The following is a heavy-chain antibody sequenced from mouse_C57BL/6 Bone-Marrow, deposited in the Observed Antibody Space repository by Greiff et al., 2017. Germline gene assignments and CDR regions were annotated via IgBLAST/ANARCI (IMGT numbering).Heavy chain of an antibody. Sequence: EVKLMESGGDLVKPGGSLKLSCAASGFTFSSYGMSWVRQTPDKRLEWVATISSGGSYTYYPDSVKGRFTISRDNAKNTLYLQMSSLKSEDTAMYYGARHKAQQEFAYWGQGTLVTVSA. CDR3: ARHKAQQEFAY. V-gene: IGHV5-6*01. J-gene: IGHJ3*01. CDR2: ISSGGSYT. CDR1: GFTFSSYG.